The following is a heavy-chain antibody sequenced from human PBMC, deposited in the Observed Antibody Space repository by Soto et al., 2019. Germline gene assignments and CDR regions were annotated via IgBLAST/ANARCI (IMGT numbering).Heavy chain of an antibody. CDR1: GGKFISHG. D-gene: IGHD3-3*01. Sequence: GLSLRVSRAASGGKFISHGMHWISQAPSKGLEWVAVISYDGSNKYYADSVKGRFTISRDNSKNTLYLQMNSLRAEDTAVYYCAKTVAPTRFLEWLASRNDAFDIWGQGTMVT. J-gene: IGHJ3*02. CDR2: ISYDGSNK. CDR3: AKTVAPTRFLEWLASRNDAFDI. V-gene: IGHV3-30*18.